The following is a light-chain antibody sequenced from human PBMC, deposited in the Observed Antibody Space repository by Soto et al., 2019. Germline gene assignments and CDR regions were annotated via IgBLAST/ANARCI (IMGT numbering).Light chain of an antibody. V-gene: IGKV1-27*01. Sequence: DIQLTQSPSSLSASVGDRVTITCRASQGISNYLAWYQQQPGKVPKLLIYVASTLQSGVPSRFSGSGSGTDFTLTISSLQPEDVATYYCQKYNSAPWTFGQGTKVEIK. J-gene: IGKJ1*01. CDR1: QGISNY. CDR3: QKYNSAPWT. CDR2: VAS.